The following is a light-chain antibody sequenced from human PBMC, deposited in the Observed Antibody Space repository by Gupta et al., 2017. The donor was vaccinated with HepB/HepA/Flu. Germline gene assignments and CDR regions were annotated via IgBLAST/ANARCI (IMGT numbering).Light chain of an antibody. CDR3: QQYGSSPPWT. CDR1: QSVSSSY. V-gene: IGKV3-20*01. J-gene: IGKJ1*01. CDR2: CAS. Sequence: ETVSTQSPGTPSLSPGERATRSCRASQSVSSSYLAWYQQKPGQAPRLLIYCASSRATGIPDRICGSGSGTDFTITISRLEPDDFAVYYCQQYGSSPPWTFGQGTKVEIK.